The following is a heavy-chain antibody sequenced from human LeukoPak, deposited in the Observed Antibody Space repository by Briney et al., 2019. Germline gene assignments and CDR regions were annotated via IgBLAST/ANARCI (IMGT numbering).Heavy chain of an antibody. CDR1: GFTVSSDY. V-gene: IGHV3-66*01. CDR2: IYSGGST. Sequence: GGSLRLSCAASGFTVSSDYMSWVRQAPGKGLEWVSVIYSGGSTYYADSVKGRFTISRDNSKNTLYLQMNSLRAEDTAVYYCARDGLLRSSWYPVYYFDYWGQGTLVTVSS. CDR3: ARDGLLRSSWYPVYYFDY. J-gene: IGHJ4*02. D-gene: IGHD6-13*01.